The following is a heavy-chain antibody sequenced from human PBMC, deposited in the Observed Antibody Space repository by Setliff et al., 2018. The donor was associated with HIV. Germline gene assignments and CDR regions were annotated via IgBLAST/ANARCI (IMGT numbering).Heavy chain of an antibody. CDR1: GFTLNNYW. CDR2: IKEDGSEK. CDR3: ARDTAMVPYYYYGMDV. J-gene: IGHJ6*02. V-gene: IGHV3-7*01. Sequence: PGGSLRLSCAASGFTLNNYWMSWVRQAPGKGLEWVANIKEDGSEKYYVDSVKGRFTISRDNAKNSLYLQMNSLRAEDTAVYYCARDTAMVPYYYYGMDVWGQGTTVTVSS. D-gene: IGHD5-18*01.